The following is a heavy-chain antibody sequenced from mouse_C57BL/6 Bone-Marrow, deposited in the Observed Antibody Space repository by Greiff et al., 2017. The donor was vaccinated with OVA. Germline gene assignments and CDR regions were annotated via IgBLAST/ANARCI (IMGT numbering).Heavy chain of an antibody. J-gene: IGHJ2*01. CDR3: ASLTTVVATPYYFDY. D-gene: IGHD1-1*01. CDR2: IWGGGST. CDR1: GFSLTSYG. V-gene: IGHV2-9*01. Sequence: VQRVESGPGLVAPSQSLSITCTVSGFSLTSYGVDWVRQPPGKGLEWLGVIWGGGSTNYNSALMYRLSISKDNSKSQVFLKMNSLQTDDTAMYYCASLTTVVATPYYFDYWGQGTTLTVSS.